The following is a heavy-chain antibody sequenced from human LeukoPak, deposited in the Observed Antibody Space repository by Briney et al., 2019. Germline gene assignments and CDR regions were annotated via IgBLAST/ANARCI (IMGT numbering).Heavy chain of an antibody. V-gene: IGHV3-66*04. CDR3: ARHDSWAGWFDP. D-gene: IGHD3-22*01. J-gene: IGHJ5*02. Sequence: PGGSLRLSCAASGFSFSLYAMNWVRQAPGKGLEWVSVIYSGGTTYSADSVKGRFTISRDNSKNTLYLQMNSLRAEDTAVYYCARHDSWAGWFDPWGQGTLVTVSS. CDR1: GFSFSLYA. CDR2: IYSGGTT.